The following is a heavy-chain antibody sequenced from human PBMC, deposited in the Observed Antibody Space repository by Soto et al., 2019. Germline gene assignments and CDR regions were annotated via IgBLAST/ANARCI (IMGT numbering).Heavy chain of an antibody. D-gene: IGHD2-15*01. CDR1: GFTFSSYA. CDR2: ISYDGSNK. V-gene: IGHV3-30-3*01. CDR3: ARFCSGGSCYAREYYYGMDV. J-gene: IGHJ6*02. Sequence: TGGSLRLSCAASGFTFSSYAMHWVRQAPGKGLEWVAVISYDGSNKYYADSVKGRFTISRDNSKNTLYLQMNSLRAEDTAVYYCARFCSGGSCYAREYYYGMDVWGQGTTVTVSS.